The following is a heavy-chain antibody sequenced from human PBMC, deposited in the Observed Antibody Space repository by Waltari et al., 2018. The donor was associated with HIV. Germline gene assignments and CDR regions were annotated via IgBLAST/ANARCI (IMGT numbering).Heavy chain of an antibody. CDR1: GGSISSGSYY. D-gene: IGHD2-21*02. CDR2: IYTSGST. Sequence: QVQLQESGPGLVKPSQTLALTCTVPGGSISSGSYYWSWICQPAAKGLEWIGRIYTSGSTNYNPSLKSRVTISGDTSKNQFSLKLSSVTAADTAVYYCARARSPGVTAIRDAFDIWGQGTMVTVSS. CDR3: ARARSPGVTAIRDAFDI. J-gene: IGHJ3*02. V-gene: IGHV4-61*02.